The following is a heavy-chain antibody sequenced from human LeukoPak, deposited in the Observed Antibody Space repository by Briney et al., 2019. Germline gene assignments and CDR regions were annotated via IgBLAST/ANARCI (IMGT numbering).Heavy chain of an antibody. D-gene: IGHD2-2*01. J-gene: IGHJ6*03. Sequence: GGSLRLPCAASGFTFSDYYMSWIRQAPGKGLEWVSSISSSGSTIYYADSVKGRFTISRDNAKNSLYLQMNSLRAEDTAVYYCAREVGYCSSTSCYRGNYYYYYMDVWGKGTTVTVSS. V-gene: IGHV3-11*01. CDR2: ISSSGSTI. CDR1: GFTFSDYY. CDR3: AREVGYCSSTSCYRGNYYYYYMDV.